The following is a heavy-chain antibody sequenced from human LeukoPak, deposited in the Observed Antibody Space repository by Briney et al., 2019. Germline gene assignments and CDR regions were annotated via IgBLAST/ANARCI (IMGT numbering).Heavy chain of an antibody. CDR3: AKDLGSHYDYVWGSYRYLGSPGDY. Sequence: PGGSLRLSCAASGFTFNNYWMTWVRQAPGKGLEWVANIKQDGSVQNYVGSVKGRFTISRDDAKNSLFLQMNSLRAEDTAVYYCAKDLGSHYDYVWGSYRYLGSPGDYWGQGTLVTVSS. CDR1: GFTFNNYW. J-gene: IGHJ4*02. D-gene: IGHD3-16*02. CDR2: IKQDGSVQ. V-gene: IGHV3-7*01.